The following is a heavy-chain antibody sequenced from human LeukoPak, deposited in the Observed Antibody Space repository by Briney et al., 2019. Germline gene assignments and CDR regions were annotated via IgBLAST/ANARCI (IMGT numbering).Heavy chain of an antibody. CDR2: ISSSSSYK. CDR3: ARGDSSGYVCDY. Sequence: GGSLDPSCAASGFTLSSYSMNWVRRAPGKGLGWGSSISSSSSYKYYATSVKGGFTISRDNAKNSLYLQMNSLRAEDTAVYYCARGDSSGYVCDYWGQGTLVTVSS. CDR1: GFTLSSYS. J-gene: IGHJ4*02. V-gene: IGHV3-21*01. D-gene: IGHD3-22*01.